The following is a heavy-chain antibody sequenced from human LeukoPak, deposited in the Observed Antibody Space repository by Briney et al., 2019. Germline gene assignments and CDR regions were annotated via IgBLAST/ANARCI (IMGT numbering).Heavy chain of an antibody. Sequence: ASVKVSCKASGGTFSSHAINWVRQAPGQGLEWMGGIIPIFDTTNYAQKFQGRLTITADESTSTAYMELSSLRSEDTAVYCCAGSMVRGVISPDYWGQGTLVTVSS. J-gene: IGHJ4*02. CDR1: GGTFSSHA. D-gene: IGHD3-10*01. CDR2: IIPIFDTT. V-gene: IGHV1-69*13. CDR3: AGSMVRGVISPDY.